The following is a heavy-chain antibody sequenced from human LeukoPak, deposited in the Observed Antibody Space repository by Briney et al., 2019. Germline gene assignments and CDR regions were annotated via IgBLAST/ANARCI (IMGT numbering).Heavy chain of an antibody. J-gene: IGHJ4*02. D-gene: IGHD3-16*02. CDR3: ATRDPDYVWGSYRYYFDY. CDR2: IGGDVRT. Sequence: TGGSLRLSCEASGFTFSSNAMSWVRQAPGKGLEWVSGIGGDVRTHYADSVKGRFTISRDNSKNTMYLQMNSLRAEDTAVYYCATRDPDYVWGSYRYYFDYWGQGTLVTVSS. V-gene: IGHV3-23*01. CDR1: GFTFSSNA.